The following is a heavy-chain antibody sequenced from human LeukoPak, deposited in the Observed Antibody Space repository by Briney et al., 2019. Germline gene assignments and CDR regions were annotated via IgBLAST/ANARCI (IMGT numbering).Heavy chain of an antibody. Sequence: GSLXXXCAASGFTFSSYAMSWVRQAPGKGLEWVSGITGSGANTYYADSVKGRFTISRDNSKNTLYLQMHSLRAEDTAVYYCAKEHRYGLDYLDHWGQGTLVTVSS. CDR3: AKEHRYGLDYLDH. J-gene: IGHJ4*02. D-gene: IGHD5-18*01. CDR1: GFTFSSYA. CDR2: ITGSGANT. V-gene: IGHV3-23*01.